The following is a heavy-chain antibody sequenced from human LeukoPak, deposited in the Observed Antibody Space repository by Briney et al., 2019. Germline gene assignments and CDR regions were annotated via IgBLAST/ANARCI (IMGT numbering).Heavy chain of an antibody. Sequence: PSETLSLTCTVSGGSISSYYWSWIRQPPGKGLEWIGYIYYSGSTNYNPSLKSRVTISVDTSKNQFSLKLSSMTAADTAVYYCARDRHYYGSGSYFDYWGQGTLVTVSS. D-gene: IGHD3-10*01. CDR2: IYYSGST. J-gene: IGHJ4*02. V-gene: IGHV4-59*01. CDR1: GGSISSYY. CDR3: ARDRHYYGSGSYFDY.